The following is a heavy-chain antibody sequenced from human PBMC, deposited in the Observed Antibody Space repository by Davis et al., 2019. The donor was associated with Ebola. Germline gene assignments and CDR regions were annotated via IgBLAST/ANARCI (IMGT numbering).Heavy chain of an antibody. V-gene: IGHV4-34*01. CDR1: GGSFSGYY. Sequence: SETLSLTCAVYGGSFSGYYWSWIRQPPGKGLEWIGEINHSGSTNYNPSLKSRVTISVDTSKNQFSLKLSSVTAADTAVYYCARVRSIAAAAPFDYWGQGTLVTVSS. J-gene: IGHJ4*02. CDR2: INHSGST. CDR3: ARVRSIAAAAPFDY. D-gene: IGHD6-13*01.